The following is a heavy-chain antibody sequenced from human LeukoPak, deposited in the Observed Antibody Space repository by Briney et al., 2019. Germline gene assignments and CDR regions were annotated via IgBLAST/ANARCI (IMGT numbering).Heavy chain of an antibody. D-gene: IGHD3-22*01. J-gene: IGHJ5*02. CDR2: IYRSGSP. CDR3: ARRYYDSSPIDP. Sequence: SQTLSLTCSVSGGSISSGAYYWSWVRQPPGKGLEWIGEIYRSGSPNYNPSLKSRVTISVDKSKNQFSLKLSSVTAADTAVYYCARRYYDSSPIDPWGQGTLVTVSS. CDR1: GGSISSGAYY. V-gene: IGHV4/OR15-8*01.